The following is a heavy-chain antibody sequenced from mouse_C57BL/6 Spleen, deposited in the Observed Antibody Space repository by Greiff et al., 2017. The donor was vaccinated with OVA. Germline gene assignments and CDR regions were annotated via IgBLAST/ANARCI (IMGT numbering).Heavy chain of an antibody. Sequence: VQLQQSGPELVKPGASVKISCKASGYSFTGYYMNWVKQSPEKSLEWIGEINPSTGGTTYNQKFKAKATLTVDKSSSTAYMQLNSLTSEDSAVYFCARSAYGSSPYAMDYWGQGTSVTVSS. CDR1: GYSFTGYY. CDR2: INPSTGGT. J-gene: IGHJ4*01. CDR3: ARSAYGSSPYAMDY. V-gene: IGHV1-42*01. D-gene: IGHD1-1*01.